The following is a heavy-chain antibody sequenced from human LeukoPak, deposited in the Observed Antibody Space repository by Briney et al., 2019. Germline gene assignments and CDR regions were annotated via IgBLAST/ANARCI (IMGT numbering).Heavy chain of an antibody. CDR2: IYHSGNT. CDR3: ARGRITMVRGAPLWFDP. Sequence: PSETLSLTCSVTGFSISSGYYWGWIRQSPGKGLEWIGSIYHSGNTQYNPSLKSRVTISVDTSKNQFSLKLSSVTAADTAVYYCARGRITMVRGAPLWFDPWGQGTLVTVSS. CDR1: GFSISSGYY. D-gene: IGHD3-10*01. V-gene: IGHV4-38-2*02. J-gene: IGHJ5*02.